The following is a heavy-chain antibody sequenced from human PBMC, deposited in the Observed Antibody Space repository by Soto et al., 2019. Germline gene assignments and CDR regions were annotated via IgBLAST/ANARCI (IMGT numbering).Heavy chain of an antibody. CDR3: ARGSGSSALDY. CDR2: ISGYNGNT. V-gene: IGHV1-18*04. D-gene: IGHD6-6*01. J-gene: IGHJ4*02. Sequence: ASVKVSCKASGYTFTNYGINWVRQAPGQGLEWMGWISGYNGNTNYAQNLQGRVTITADKSTSTAYMELSSLRSEDTAVYYCARGSGSSALDYWGQGTLVTVSS. CDR1: GYTFTNYG.